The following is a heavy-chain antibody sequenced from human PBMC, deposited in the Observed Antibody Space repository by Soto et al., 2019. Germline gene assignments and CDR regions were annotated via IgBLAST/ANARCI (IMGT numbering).Heavy chain of an antibody. V-gene: IGHV1-8*01. D-gene: IGHD3-22*01. CDR1: GYTFTSYD. J-gene: IGHJ4*02. CDR2: MNPNSGNT. Sequence: ASVKVSCKASGYTFTSYDINWVRQATGQGLEWMGWMNPNSGNTGYAQKFQGRVTMTRDTSTSTVYMELSSLRSEDTAVYYCAAAHMIPYFDYWGQGTLVTVSS. CDR3: AAAHMIPYFDY.